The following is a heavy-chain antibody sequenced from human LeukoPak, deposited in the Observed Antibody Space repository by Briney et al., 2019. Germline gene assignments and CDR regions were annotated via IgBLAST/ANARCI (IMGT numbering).Heavy chain of an antibody. CDR1: GYSFTSYY. D-gene: IGHD3-22*01. V-gene: IGHV1-18*04. CDR3: ARDGRYYDSPLCWFDP. J-gene: IGHJ5*02. CDR2: ISAYNGNT. Sequence: ASVKVSCKTSGYSFTSYYIHWVRQAPGQGLEWMGWISAYNGNTNYAQKLQGRVTMTTDTSTSTAYMELRSLRSDDTAVYYCARDGRYYDSPLCWFDPWGQGTLVTVSS.